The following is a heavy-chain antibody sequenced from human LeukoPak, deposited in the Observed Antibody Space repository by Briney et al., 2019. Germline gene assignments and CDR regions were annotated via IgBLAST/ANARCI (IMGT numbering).Heavy chain of an antibody. CDR2: ITASGGST. CDR3: AKDGEWRPAAD. D-gene: IGHD2-2*01. CDR1: GFTFSNCA. V-gene: IGHV3-23*01. Sequence: GGSLRLSCAGSGFTFSNCAMSWVRQAPGKGLEWPSSITASGGSTHYADSVRGRFTISRDNSKNTLYLQMNSLRAEDTAVYYCAKDGEWRPAADWGQGTLVTVSS. J-gene: IGHJ4*02.